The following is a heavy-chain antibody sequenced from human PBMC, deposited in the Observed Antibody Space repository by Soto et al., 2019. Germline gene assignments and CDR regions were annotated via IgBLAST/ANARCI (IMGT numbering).Heavy chain of an antibody. Sequence: PXXTLSLPCTVSGGSISSCYWRWIPQPPGKGLEWIGYIHYSGSTNYNPSLKSRVTISVDTSKNQFSLKLSSVTAADTAVYYCARLYGDYGFFDYWGQGTLVTVSS. D-gene: IGHD4-17*01. CDR1: GGSISSCY. V-gene: IGHV4-59*01. CDR2: IHYSGST. CDR3: ARLYGDYGFFDY. J-gene: IGHJ4*02.